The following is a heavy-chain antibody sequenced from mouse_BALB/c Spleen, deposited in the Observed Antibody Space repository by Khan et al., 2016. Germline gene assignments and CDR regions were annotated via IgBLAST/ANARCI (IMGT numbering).Heavy chain of an antibody. V-gene: IGHV3-2*02. Sequence: EVQLQESGPGLVKPSQSLSLTCTVTDYSITSYYAWNWIRQFPGNKLEWRGYISYSGSTTYYPSLKSRISITRDTSKNQFFLQLHSVTTEDTATYFCARAPTAYYAMDYWGQGTSVTVSS. D-gene: IGHD1-2*01. CDR3: ARAPTAYYAMDY. J-gene: IGHJ4*01. CDR2: ISYSGST. CDR1: DYSITSYYA.